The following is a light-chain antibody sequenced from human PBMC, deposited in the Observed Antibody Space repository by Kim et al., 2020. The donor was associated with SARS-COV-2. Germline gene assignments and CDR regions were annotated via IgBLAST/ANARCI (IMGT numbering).Light chain of an antibody. CDR1: TTDIGAYNY. CDR3: SSYSTTSLGV. J-gene: IGLJ3*02. Sequence: QSALTQPASVSGSPGQSITISCTGTTTDIGAYNYVSWYQQYPGKAPKLIIYDVSHRPSGVSDRFSGSKSANTASLTISGLQPEDEADYYCSSYSTTSLGVFGGGTKLTVL. CDR2: DVS. V-gene: IGLV2-14*03.